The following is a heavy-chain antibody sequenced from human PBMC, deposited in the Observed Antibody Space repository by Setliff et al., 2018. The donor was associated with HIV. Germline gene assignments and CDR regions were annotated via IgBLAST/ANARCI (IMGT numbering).Heavy chain of an antibody. CDR2: INAGTGNT. V-gene: IGHV1-3*01. J-gene: IGHJ4*02. Sequence: ASVKVSCKASGYTFTSYAMHWVRQAPGQRLEWVGWINAGTGNTKYSQNFQGRVTFSRDTSASTAYMELSSLRSEDTAVYYCARTVNDYGDYYFDYWVQGTLVTVSS. CDR3: ARTVNDYGDYYFDY. CDR1: GYTFTSYA. D-gene: IGHD4-17*01.